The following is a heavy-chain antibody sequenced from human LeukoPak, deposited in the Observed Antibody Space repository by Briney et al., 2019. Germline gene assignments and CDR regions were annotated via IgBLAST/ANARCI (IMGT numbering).Heavy chain of an antibody. CDR2: ISGSGGST. CDR1: GFTFSSYA. CDR3: AKDMLHYGDYGNFDY. D-gene: IGHD4-17*01. Sequence: GGSLRLSCAASGFTFSSYAMSWVRQAPGKGLEWVSAISGSGGSTYYADSVKGRFTISRDNSKNTLYLQMNSLRAEDTAVYYCAKDMLHYGDYGNFDYWGQGTLVTVSS. V-gene: IGHV3-23*01. J-gene: IGHJ4*02.